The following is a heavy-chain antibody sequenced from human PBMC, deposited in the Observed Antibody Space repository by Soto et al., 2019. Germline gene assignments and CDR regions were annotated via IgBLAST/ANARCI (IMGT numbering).Heavy chain of an antibody. D-gene: IGHD2-2*01. J-gene: IGHJ6*03. CDR3: VKYQLPYYYYYYMDV. Sequence: PSDTLSLTCTVSGGSISIYYWSWIRQPPGKGLEWIGSIYYSGSTYYNPSLKSRVTISVDTSKNQFSLKLSSVTAADTAVYYCVKYQLPYYYYYYMDVWGKGTTVTVSS. CDR1: GGSISIYY. CDR2: IYYSGST. V-gene: IGHV4-59*05.